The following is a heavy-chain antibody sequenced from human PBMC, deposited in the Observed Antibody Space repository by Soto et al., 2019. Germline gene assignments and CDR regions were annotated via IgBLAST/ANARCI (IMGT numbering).Heavy chain of an antibody. CDR2: ISGSGSST. J-gene: IGHJ4*02. CDR3: AKGAGGSGPIRLDY. D-gene: IGHD3-10*01. CDR1: GFTFSSSV. V-gene: IGHV3-23*01. Sequence: EVQLLESGGGLVQPGGSLGLSCVASGFTFSSSVMNWVRQAPGRGLEWVSGISGSGSSTDYAHSVRGRFTISRDNSKNTLYLQMGSLGAADTAVYYCAKGAGGSGPIRLDYWGQGTLVSVSS.